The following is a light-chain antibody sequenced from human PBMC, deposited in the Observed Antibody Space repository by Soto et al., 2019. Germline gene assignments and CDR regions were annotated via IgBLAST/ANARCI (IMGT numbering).Light chain of an antibody. CDR2: STN. CDR1: SGSVSTSYY. V-gene: IGLV8-61*01. CDR3: VLYMGSGIWV. J-gene: IGLJ3*02. Sequence: QTVVTQEPSFSVSPGRTVTLTCGLSSGSVSTSYYPSWYQQTPGQAPRTLIYSTNTRSSGVPDRFSGSILGNKAALTITGDPADDASDYYCVLYMGSGIWVFGGGTQLTVL.